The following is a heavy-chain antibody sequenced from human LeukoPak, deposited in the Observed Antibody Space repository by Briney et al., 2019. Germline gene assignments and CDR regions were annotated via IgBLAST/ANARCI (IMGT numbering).Heavy chain of an antibody. Sequence: GASVKVSCKASGYTFTSYYMHWVRQAPGQGLEWMGIINPSGGSTTYAQKFQGRVTMTRDTSTSTVHMELSSLRSEDTALYYCARDPLVSGWYLDYWGQGTLVTVSS. D-gene: IGHD6-19*01. J-gene: IGHJ4*02. CDR1: GYTFTSYY. CDR3: ARDPLVSGWYLDY. V-gene: IGHV1-46*01. CDR2: INPSGGST.